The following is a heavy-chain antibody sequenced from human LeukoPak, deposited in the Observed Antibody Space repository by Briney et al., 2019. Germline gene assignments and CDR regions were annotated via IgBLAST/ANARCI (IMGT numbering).Heavy chain of an antibody. D-gene: IGHD5-18*01. CDR1: GGSISSYY. V-gene: IGHV4-59*08. J-gene: IGHJ4*02. CDR3: ARMAAKYCYGELFDY. CDR2: IYYSGST. Sequence: PSETLSLTCTVSGGSISSYYWSWIRQPPGKGLEWIGYIYYSGSTNYNPSLKSRVTISVDTSKNQFSLKLSSVTAADTAVYYCARMAAKYCYGELFDYWGQGTLVTVSS.